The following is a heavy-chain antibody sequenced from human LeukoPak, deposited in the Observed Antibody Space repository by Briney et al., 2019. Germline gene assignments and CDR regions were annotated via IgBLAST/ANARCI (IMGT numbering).Heavy chain of an antibody. J-gene: IGHJ4*02. CDR1: GFTFSSYE. V-gene: IGHV3-48*03. D-gene: IGHD3-22*01. Sequence: GGSLRLSCAASGFTFSSYEMNWVRQAPGKGLEWISYISNSGTTIYYVDSVKGRFTVSRDNAKNSLFLQMNSLRAEDTAVYYCARGRYYYSGGYYLSWGQGTLVTVSS. CDR2: ISNSGTTI. CDR3: ARGRYYYSGGYYLS.